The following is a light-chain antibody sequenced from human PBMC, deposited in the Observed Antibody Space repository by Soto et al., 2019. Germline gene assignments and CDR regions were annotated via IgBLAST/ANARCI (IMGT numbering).Light chain of an antibody. CDR3: SSYTTIITYL. Sequence: QSALTQPASVSGSPGQSITISCTGTSSDVGGYNYVSWYQQHPGKAPKLMIYDVRNRPSGVSNRFSGSKSVNTASLTISGLQAEDDADYYCSSYTTIITYLFGTGPKVTVL. CDR1: SSDVGGYNY. V-gene: IGLV2-14*01. CDR2: DVR. J-gene: IGLJ1*01.